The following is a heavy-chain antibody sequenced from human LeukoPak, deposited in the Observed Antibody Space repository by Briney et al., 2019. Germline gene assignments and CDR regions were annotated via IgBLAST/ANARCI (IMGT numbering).Heavy chain of an antibody. D-gene: IGHD3-10*01. CDR1: GVTFSSYA. Sequence: PGGCLRLSCAASGVTFSSYAMHWVRQAPGKGLGGGAVISYDGNLKYYADSVRGRFTISRDNSKNTLYVQMNSLRAEDTAVYYCARELLWFGELEGDYGMDVWGKGTTVSVSS. J-gene: IGHJ6*04. CDR2: ISYDGNLK. CDR3: ARELLWFGELEGDYGMDV. V-gene: IGHV3-30*04.